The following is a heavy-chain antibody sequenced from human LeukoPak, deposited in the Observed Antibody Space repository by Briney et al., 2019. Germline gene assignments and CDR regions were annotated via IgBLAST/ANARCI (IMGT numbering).Heavy chain of an antibody. Sequence: GGSLRLSCAASGFTFSSYAMHWVRQAPGKGLEWVAVISYDGSNKYYADSVKGRFTISRDNSKNTLYLQMNSLRAEDTAVYYCARDPGGNSDYYYYYYMDVWGKGTTVTVSS. CDR3: ARDPGGNSDYYYYYYMDV. CDR2: ISYDGSNK. CDR1: GFTFSSYA. D-gene: IGHD4-23*01. J-gene: IGHJ6*03. V-gene: IGHV3-30-3*01.